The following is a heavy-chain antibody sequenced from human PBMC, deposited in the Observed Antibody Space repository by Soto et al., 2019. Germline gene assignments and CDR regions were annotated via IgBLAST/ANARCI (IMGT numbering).Heavy chain of an antibody. J-gene: IGHJ4*02. CDR3: APWFGAFDY. D-gene: IGHD3-10*01. CDR2: ISYDGSNK. Sequence: GGSLRLSCAASGFTFSSYGMHWVRKAPGKGLEWVAVISYDGSNKYYADSVKGRFTISRDNSKNTLYLQMNSLRAEDTAVYYCAPWFGAFDYWGQGTLVTVSS. CDR1: GFTFSSYG. V-gene: IGHV3-30*03.